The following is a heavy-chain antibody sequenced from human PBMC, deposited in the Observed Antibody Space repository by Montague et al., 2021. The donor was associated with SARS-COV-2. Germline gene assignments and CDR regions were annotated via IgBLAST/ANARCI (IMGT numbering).Heavy chain of an antibody. D-gene: IGHD3-10*01. V-gene: IGHV4-39*02. Sequence: SETLSLTCTVSAGSISTTSYYWVWIRQPPGKGLEWIGSFTYSGSTYFNPSLESRLTMYVDTSKNHFYLKLSSVTAADTAVYYCAGLWEFYGSGGYKTSWFGPWGQGTRVTVSS. CDR2: FTYSGST. J-gene: IGHJ5*02. CDR1: AGSISTTSYY. CDR3: AGLWEFYGSGGYKTSWFGP.